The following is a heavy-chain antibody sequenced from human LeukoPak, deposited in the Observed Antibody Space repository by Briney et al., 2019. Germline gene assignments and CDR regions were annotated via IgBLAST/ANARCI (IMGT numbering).Heavy chain of an antibody. CDR3: ARDQMDRGLYTNHLDK. CDR2: INPKSGDT. V-gene: IGHV1-2*06. CDR1: VYTFTEYH. J-gene: IGHJ4*02. Sequence: ASVKVSCKASVYTFTEYHMHWVRQAPGQGPEWMGRINPKSGDTSYAQKFQGRDTMTRDTSISTVYMELSRLRSDDTAVYYCARDQMDRGLYTNHLDKWGQGTLVTVSS. D-gene: IGHD2-8*01.